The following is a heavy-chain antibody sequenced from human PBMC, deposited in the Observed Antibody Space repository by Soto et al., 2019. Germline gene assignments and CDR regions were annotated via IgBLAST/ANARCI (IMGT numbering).Heavy chain of an antibody. D-gene: IGHD3-22*01. CDR3: AKDREDYYDSSGYYGFSDY. Sequence: PGGSLRLSCAASGFTFNSYAMSWVRQAPGKGLEWVSTIGGSGGRTFFADSVKGRFTISRDNSKNTLYLQMNSLSAEDTAIYYCAKDREDYYDSSGYYGFSDYWGQGALVTVSS. J-gene: IGHJ4*02. CDR2: IGGSGGRT. CDR1: GFTFNSYA. V-gene: IGHV3-23*01.